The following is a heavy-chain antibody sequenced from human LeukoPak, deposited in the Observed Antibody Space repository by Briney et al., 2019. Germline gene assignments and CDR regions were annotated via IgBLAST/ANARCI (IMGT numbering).Heavy chain of an antibody. Sequence: GGSLRLSCAASGFTFSSYEMNCVRQAPGRGLEWVSYISSSGSTIYYADSVKGRFTISRDNAKNSLYLQMNSLRAEDTAVYYCARDLGGSYFNFFDYWGQGTLVTVSS. CDR3: ARDLGGSYFNFFDY. CDR1: GFTFSSYE. CDR2: ISSSGSTI. V-gene: IGHV3-48*03. J-gene: IGHJ4*02. D-gene: IGHD1-26*01.